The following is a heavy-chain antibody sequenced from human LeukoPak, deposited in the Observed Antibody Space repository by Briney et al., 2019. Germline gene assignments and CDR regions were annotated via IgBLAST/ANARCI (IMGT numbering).Heavy chain of an antibody. CDR2: INPNSGGT. Sequence: ASVKVSCKASGYTFTGYYMHWVRQAPGQGLEWMGWINPNSGGTNYAQKFQGRVTMTRDTSISTAYMELSRLRSDDTAVYYCARDLPLQWLVPSAFDIWGQGTMVTVSS. D-gene: IGHD6-19*01. V-gene: IGHV1-2*02. CDR1: GYTFTGYY. CDR3: ARDLPLQWLVPSAFDI. J-gene: IGHJ3*02.